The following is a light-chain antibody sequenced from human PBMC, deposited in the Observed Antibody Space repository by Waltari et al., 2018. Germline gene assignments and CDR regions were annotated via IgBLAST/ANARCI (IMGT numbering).Light chain of an antibody. V-gene: IGLV1-47*02. CDR1: TSNIGANL. CDR2: SNN. Sequence: QSVLTQPPSASGPPGQRVTISCSGSTSNIGANLVYWYQQLPGMAPKLLIYSNNQRPSAVPDRFSDSKSGTSASLAISGLRSEDEADYYCAAWDDRVRGRVFGGGTKLTVL. CDR3: AAWDDRVRGRV. J-gene: IGLJ3*02.